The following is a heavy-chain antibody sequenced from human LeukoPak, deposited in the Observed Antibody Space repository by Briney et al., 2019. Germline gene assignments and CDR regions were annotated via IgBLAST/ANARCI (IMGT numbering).Heavy chain of an antibody. CDR1: GYTFTSYD. J-gene: IGHJ4*02. CDR2: MNPNSGNT. CDR3: ARGSVHLRFLEWPFDY. V-gene: IGHV1-8*03. D-gene: IGHD3-3*01. Sequence: ASVKVSRKASGYTFTSYDINWVRQATGQGLEWMGWMNPNSGNTGYAQKFQGRVTITRNTSISTAYMELSSLRSEDTAVYYCARGSVHLRFLEWPFDYWGQGTLVTVSS.